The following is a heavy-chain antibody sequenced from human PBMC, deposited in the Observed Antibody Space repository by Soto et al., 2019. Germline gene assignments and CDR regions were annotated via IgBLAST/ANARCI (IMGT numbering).Heavy chain of an antibody. D-gene: IGHD1-1*01. J-gene: IGHJ4*02. CDR1: GFTFSSYG. CDR3: ARDGRDGHNFIGY. CDR2: IWYDGSNK. Sequence: QVQLVESGGGVVQPGRSLRLSCAASGFTFSSYGMHWVRQAPGKGLEWVAVIWYDGSNKYYADSVKGRFTISRDNSKNTLYLQMNSLRAEDTAVYYCARDGRDGHNFIGYWGQGTLVTVSS. V-gene: IGHV3-33*01.